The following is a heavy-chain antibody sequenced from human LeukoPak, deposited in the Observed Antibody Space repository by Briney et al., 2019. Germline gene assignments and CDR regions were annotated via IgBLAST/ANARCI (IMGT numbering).Heavy chain of an antibody. CDR2: IWYDGSNK. V-gene: IGHV3-33*01. CDR3: ARVGYSGYDWGDASYYCGVDV. Sequence: GRSLRLSCAASGFSFSSYGMHWVRQAPGKGLEWVAVIWYDGSNKYYADSVKGRFTISRDNSKNTLYLQMNSLRAEDTSVYYCARVGYSGYDWGDASYYCGVDVWGKGTTVSVSS. CDR1: GFSFSSYG. D-gene: IGHD5-12*01. J-gene: IGHJ6*04.